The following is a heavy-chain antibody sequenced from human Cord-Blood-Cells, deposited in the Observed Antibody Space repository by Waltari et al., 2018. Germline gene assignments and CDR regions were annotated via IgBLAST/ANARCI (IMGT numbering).Heavy chain of an antibody. CDR2: MSSSSSDI. CDR3: ARDSSSWYFDAFDI. J-gene: IGHJ3*02. V-gene: IGHV3-21*01. D-gene: IGHD6-13*01. Sequence: EVQLVESGGGLVKPGGSLRLSCAASGFTFSSYSMNWVRQAPGKGLEWVSSMSSSSSDIYYADSVKCRFTISRDNAKNSLYLQMNSLRAEDTAVYYCARDSSSWYFDAFDIWGQGTMVTVSS. CDR1: GFTFSSYS.